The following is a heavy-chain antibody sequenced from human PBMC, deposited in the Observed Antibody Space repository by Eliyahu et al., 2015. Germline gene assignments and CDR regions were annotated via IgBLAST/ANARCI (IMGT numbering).Heavy chain of an antibody. J-gene: IGHJ3*01. Sequence: GWVSAYNGNTRYAQNFQGRVTMTTDTSTSTAYLEMRRLRSDDTAVYFCTRDPLTDWGSSRGDPLDVWGQGTVVNVSS. D-gene: IGHD7-27*01. V-gene: IGHV1-18*01. CDR3: TRDPLTDWGSSRGDPLDV. CDR2: VSAYNGNT.